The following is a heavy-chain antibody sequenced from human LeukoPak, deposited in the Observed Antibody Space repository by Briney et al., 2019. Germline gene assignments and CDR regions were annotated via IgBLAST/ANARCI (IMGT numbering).Heavy chain of an antibody. CDR3: AGNRLRGRSS. D-gene: IGHD4-17*01. V-gene: IGHV4-59*08. CDR1: GGSISSYY. J-gene: IGHJ5*02. CDR2: IYYSGST. Sequence: SETLSLTCTVSGGSISSYYWSWIRQPPGKGLEWIGYIYYSGSTNYNPSHKSRVTISVDTSKNQFSLKLSSVTAADTAVYYCAGNRLRGRSSWGQGTLVTVSS.